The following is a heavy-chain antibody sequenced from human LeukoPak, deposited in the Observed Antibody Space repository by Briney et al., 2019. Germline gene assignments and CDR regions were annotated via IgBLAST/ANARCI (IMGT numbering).Heavy chain of an antibody. V-gene: IGHV3-74*01. CDR1: GFTFSSFT. D-gene: IGHD3-3*01. CDR2: IVSDATTT. CDR3: AREALRFPLFDP. J-gene: IGHJ5*02. Sequence: GGSLRLSCAASGFTFSSFTMNWVRQAPGKGLVWVSHIVSDATTTSYADSVKGRFTISRDNAKNTLYLQMNSLRAEDTAVYYCAREALRFPLFDPWGQGTLVTVSS.